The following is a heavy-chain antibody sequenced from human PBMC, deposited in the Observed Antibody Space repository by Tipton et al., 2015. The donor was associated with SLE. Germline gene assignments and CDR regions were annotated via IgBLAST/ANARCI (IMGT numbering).Heavy chain of an antibody. CDR1: GGSISSYY. Sequence: LRLSCTVSGGSISSYYWSWIRQPPGKGLEWIGYIYSSGSTNYNPSLKSRVTISVDTSKNQFSLKLSSVTAADTAVYYCARRWYSSSWFDYWGQGTLVTVSS. CDR3: ARRWYSSSWFDY. J-gene: IGHJ5*01. D-gene: IGHD6-13*01. V-gene: IGHV4-59*08. CDR2: IYSSGST.